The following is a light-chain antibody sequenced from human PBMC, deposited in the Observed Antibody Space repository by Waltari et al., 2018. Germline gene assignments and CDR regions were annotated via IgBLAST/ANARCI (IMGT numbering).Light chain of an antibody. Sequence: ELVLTQSPGTLSLSPGDRATLSCRASKSVSSNYLAWYQQKPGQPPRLLMYGASSRGTGIPDRFSGSGSGKDFTLTISRLEPEDSAVYYCQQYGSSPRTFGQGTKVEIK. J-gene: IGKJ1*01. V-gene: IGKV3-20*01. CDR2: GAS. CDR3: QQYGSSPRT. CDR1: KSVSSNY.